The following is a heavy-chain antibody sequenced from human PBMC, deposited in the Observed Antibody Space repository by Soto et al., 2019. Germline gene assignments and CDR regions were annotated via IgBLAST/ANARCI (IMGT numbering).Heavy chain of an antibody. V-gene: IGHV1-3*01. CDR3: ATPVHLYDFWSGYENWFDP. J-gene: IGHJ5*02. CDR2: INAGNGNT. Sequence: ASVKVSCKASGYTFTSYAMHWVRQAPGQRLEWMGWINAGNGNTKYSQKFRGRVTITRDTSASTAYMELSSLRSEDTAVYYCATPVHLYDFWSGYENWFDPWGQGTLVTVSS. CDR1: GYTFTSYA. D-gene: IGHD3-3*01.